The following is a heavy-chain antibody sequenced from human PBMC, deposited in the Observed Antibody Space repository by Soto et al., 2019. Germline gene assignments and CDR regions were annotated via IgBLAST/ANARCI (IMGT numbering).Heavy chain of an antibody. D-gene: IGHD1-7*01. J-gene: IGHJ6*02. Sequence: GGSLRLSCAASGFTFSSYGMHWVRQAPGKGLEWVAVIWYDGSNKYYADSVKGRFTISRDNSKNTLYLQMNSLRAEDTAVYYCARATTSYYYYYGMDVWGQGTTVTVSS. CDR1: GFTFSSYG. CDR3: ARATTSYYYYYGMDV. V-gene: IGHV3-33*01. CDR2: IWYDGSNK.